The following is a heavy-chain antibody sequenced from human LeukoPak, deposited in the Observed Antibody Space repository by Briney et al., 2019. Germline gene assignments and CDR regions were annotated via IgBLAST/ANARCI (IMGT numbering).Heavy chain of an antibody. CDR3: AREGHYYDSSGYYPVFDY. CDR1: GGSISSGDYY. V-gene: IGHV4-30-4*01. Sequence: PSQTLSLTCTVSGGSISSGDYYWSWIRQPPGKGLEWIGYIYYSGSTYYNPSLKSRVTISVDTSKNQFSLKLSSVTAADTAVYYCAREGHYYDSSGYYPVFDYWGQGTLVTVSS. CDR2: IYYSGST. D-gene: IGHD3-22*01. J-gene: IGHJ4*02.